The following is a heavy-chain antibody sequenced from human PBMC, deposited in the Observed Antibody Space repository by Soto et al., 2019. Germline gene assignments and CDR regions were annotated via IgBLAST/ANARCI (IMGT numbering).Heavy chain of an antibody. V-gene: IGHV5-51*01. D-gene: IGHD1-26*01. CDR1: GYTFTYSW. CDR2: IYPGDSDT. CDR3: ARPAGYGGSHYNAFDV. J-gene: IGHJ3*01. Sequence: GESLKISCRGSGYTFTYSWIAWMRQMPGKGLEWMGIIYPGDSDTKYSPSFQGQVIISVDESISTAYLQWSSLKASDTAMYYCARPAGYGGSHYNAFDVWGQGTMVTVSS.